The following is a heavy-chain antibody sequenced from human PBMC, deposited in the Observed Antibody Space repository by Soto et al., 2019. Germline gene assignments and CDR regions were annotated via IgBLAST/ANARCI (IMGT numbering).Heavy chain of an antibody. Sequence: PWETLSLTCTVAGGSISSYYWSWIRQPPGKGLEWIGYIYYSGSTNYNPSLKSRGTISVDTSKNQFSLKLSSVTAADTAVYYCARVEGDGYNYYFDYWGRGTLVTVSS. CDR3: ARVEGDGYNYYFDY. V-gene: IGHV4-59*01. J-gene: IGHJ4*02. D-gene: IGHD5-12*01. CDR1: GGSISSYY. CDR2: IYYSGST.